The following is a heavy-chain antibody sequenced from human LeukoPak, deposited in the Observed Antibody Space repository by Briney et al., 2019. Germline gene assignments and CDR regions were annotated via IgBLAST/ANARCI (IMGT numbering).Heavy chain of an antibody. D-gene: IGHD3-10*01. CDR3: ARGSGTLDI. J-gene: IGHJ3*02. CDR1: GGSISSYY. Sequence: SETLSLTCTVSGGSISSYYWSWIRQPAGKGLEWIGNIYYSGSTYYNPSLKSRVTISMDTSKNQFSLRLSSVTAADTAVYYCARGSGTLDIWGQGTMVTVSS. V-gene: IGHV4-59*12. CDR2: IYYSGST.